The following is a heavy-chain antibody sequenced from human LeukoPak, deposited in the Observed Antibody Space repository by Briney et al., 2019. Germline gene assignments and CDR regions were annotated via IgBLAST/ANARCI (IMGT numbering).Heavy chain of an antibody. Sequence: SETLSLTCTVCGGFISSYYWSWIRQPPGKGLEWIGYIYYSGSTNYNPSLKSRVTISVDTSKNEFSLKLSSVTAADTAVYSSVRGRDRNGSYQDDAFDIWGQGTVVTVSS. CDR2: IYYSGST. D-gene: IGHD3-22*01. V-gene: IGHV4-59*01. J-gene: IGHJ3*02. CDR1: GGFISSYY. CDR3: VRGRDRNGSYQDDAFDI.